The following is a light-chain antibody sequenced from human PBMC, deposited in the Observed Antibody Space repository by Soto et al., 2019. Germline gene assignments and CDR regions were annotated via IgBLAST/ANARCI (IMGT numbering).Light chain of an antibody. CDR2: RNN. Sequence: QSALTQPPSASGTPGQRVNISCSGSSSNIGSNYVYWYRQFPGTAPKLLIQRNNQRPSGVPARFSGSKSGTSASLAISGLRSEDEADYYCGGWDDSLSGTVLGGGTKVTV. V-gene: IGLV1-47*01. CDR3: GGWDDSLSGTV. CDR1: SSNIGSNY. J-gene: IGLJ2*01.